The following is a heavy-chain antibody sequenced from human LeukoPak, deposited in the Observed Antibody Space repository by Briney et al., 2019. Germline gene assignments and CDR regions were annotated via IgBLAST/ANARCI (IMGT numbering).Heavy chain of an antibody. CDR3: AREGSSGWYSPFDY. V-gene: IGHV4-4*07. Sequence: SETLSLTCTVSGGSISSYYWSWIRQPAGKGLEWIGRIYTSGSTNYNPSLKSRVTMPVDTSKNQFSLKLSSVTAADTAVYYCAREGSSGWYSPFDYWGQGTLVTVSS. CDR1: GGSISSYY. J-gene: IGHJ4*02. CDR2: IYTSGST. D-gene: IGHD6-19*01.